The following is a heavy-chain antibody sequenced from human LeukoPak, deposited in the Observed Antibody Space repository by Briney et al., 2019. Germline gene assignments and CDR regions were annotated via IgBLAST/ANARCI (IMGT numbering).Heavy chain of an antibody. Sequence: SETLSLTCTVSRGSISSYYWSWIRQPAGKGLEWIGRTFTSGSTNYNPSLKSRDTMSVDTSKNQFSLKLSSVTAADTAVYYCARDRWGGGSGYYYYYYGMDVWGQGTTVTVSS. CDR3: ARDRWGGGSGYYYYYYGMDV. V-gene: IGHV4-4*07. D-gene: IGHD2-15*01. J-gene: IGHJ6*02. CDR2: TFTSGST. CDR1: RGSISSYY.